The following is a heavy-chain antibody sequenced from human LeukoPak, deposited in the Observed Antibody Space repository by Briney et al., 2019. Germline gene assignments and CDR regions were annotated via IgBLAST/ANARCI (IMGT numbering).Heavy chain of an antibody. D-gene: IGHD1-26*01. CDR3: AKGSEWELLNAFDI. CDR2: ISWNSGSI. V-gene: IGHV3-9*01. Sequence: PGGSLRLSCAASGFTFDDYAMQWVRQAPGKGLEWVSGISWNSGSIGYADSVKGRFTISRDNAKNSLYLQMNSLRAEDTALYYCAKGSEWELLNAFDIWGQGTMVTVSS. CDR1: GFTFDDYA. J-gene: IGHJ3*02.